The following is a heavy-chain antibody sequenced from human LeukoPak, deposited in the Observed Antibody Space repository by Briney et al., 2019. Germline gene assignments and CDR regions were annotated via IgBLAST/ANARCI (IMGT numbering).Heavy chain of an antibody. CDR1: RFTVRSNY. J-gene: IGHJ4*02. Sequence: PGGSLRLSCAASRFTVRSNYMSWVRQAPGTGLEGASVIYSGGSTYYADSVKGRFTISRDNSKNTLYLQMNSLRAEDTAVYYCAKVSDILTGYYTHFDYWGQGTLVTVSS. V-gene: IGHV3-53*01. CDR3: AKVSDILTGYYTHFDY. D-gene: IGHD3-9*01. CDR2: IYSGGST.